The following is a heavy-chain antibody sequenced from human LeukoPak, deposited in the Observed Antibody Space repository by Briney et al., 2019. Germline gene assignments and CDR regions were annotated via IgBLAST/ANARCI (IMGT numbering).Heavy chain of an antibody. J-gene: IGHJ5*02. D-gene: IGHD2-21*01. CDR2: ISAYNGNT. CDR1: GYTFTSYG. Sequence: ASVKVSCKASGYTFTSYGISWVRQAPGQGLEWMGWISAYNGNTNYAQKLQGRVTMTTDTSTSTAYMELRSLRSDDTAVYYCARVHDLWTVSHPDNWFDPWGQGTLVTVSS. CDR3: ARVHDLWTVSHPDNWFDP. V-gene: IGHV1-18*01.